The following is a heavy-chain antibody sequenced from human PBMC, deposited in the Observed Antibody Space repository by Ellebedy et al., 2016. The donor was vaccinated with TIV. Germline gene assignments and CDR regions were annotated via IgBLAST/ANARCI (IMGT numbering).Heavy chain of an antibody. Sequence: GESLKISCAASGFTFSSYGMHWVRQAPGKGLEWVAFIRYDGSNKYYADSVKGRFTISRDNSKNTLYLQMNSLRAEDTAVYYCARDTAMVRLKFGFDYWGQGTLVTVSS. D-gene: IGHD5-18*01. CDR1: GFTFSSYG. J-gene: IGHJ4*02. CDR3: ARDTAMVRLKFGFDY. CDR2: IRYDGSNK. V-gene: IGHV3-30*02.